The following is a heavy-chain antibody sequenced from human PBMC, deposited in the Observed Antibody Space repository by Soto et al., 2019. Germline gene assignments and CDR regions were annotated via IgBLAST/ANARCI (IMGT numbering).Heavy chain of an antibody. CDR1: GYSITSYW. Sequence: CKGSGYSITSYWIGWVRQMPGQGLAWMGIIYPGDSDTRYSPSFQGQVTISADKSISTAYLQWSSLKAPDTAMYYCARHVVSSSSSYYGMDVWGQGTTVTVSS. V-gene: IGHV5-51*01. J-gene: IGHJ6*02. CDR3: ARHVVSSSSSYYGMDV. CDR2: IYPGDSDT. D-gene: IGHD6-6*01.